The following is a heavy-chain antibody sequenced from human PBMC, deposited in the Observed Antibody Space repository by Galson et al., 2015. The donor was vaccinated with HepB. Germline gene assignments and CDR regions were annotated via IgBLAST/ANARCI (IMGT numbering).Heavy chain of an antibody. Sequence: SVKVSCKASGGTFNTLTFSWVRQAPGQGLEWMGRISPIIGTTNYAQKFQGRVTIIADKSTTTAYMELSSLRSEDTAVYYCARDTYDSGSGSYNYGMDVWGQGTTVTVSS. J-gene: IGHJ6*02. CDR3: ARDTYDSGSGSYNYGMDV. V-gene: IGHV1-69*08. D-gene: IGHD3-10*01. CDR1: GGTFNTLT. CDR2: ISPIIGTT.